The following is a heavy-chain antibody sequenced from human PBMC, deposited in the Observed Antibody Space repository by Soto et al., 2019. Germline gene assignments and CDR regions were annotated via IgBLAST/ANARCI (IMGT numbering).Heavy chain of an antibody. Sequence: PSETLSLTCAVYGGSFSGYYWSWIRQPPGKGLEWIGEINHSGSTNYNPSLKSRVTISVDTSKNQFSLKLSSVTAAATAVYYCARGSNLYSGSYYYYYGMDVWGQGTTVTVS. J-gene: IGHJ6*02. CDR3: ARGSNLYSGSYYYYYGMDV. CDR2: INHSGST. CDR1: GGSFSGYY. D-gene: IGHD6-6*01. V-gene: IGHV4-34*01.